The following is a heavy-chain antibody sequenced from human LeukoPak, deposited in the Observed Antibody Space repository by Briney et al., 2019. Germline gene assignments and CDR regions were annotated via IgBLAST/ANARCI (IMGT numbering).Heavy chain of an antibody. D-gene: IGHD5-18*01. CDR2: INTNTGNP. V-gene: IGHV7-4-1*02. CDR3: GRDPRLGIRGYTYGYIDY. CDR1: GYTFSSYT. Sequence: ASVKVSCKTSGYTFSSYTIIWVRQAPGQGLEWMGWINTNTGNPTYAQGFTGRYVFSLDTSVSSAYLQISGLTADDTAVYFCGRDPRLGIRGYTYGYIDYWGQGTLVTVSS. J-gene: IGHJ4*02.